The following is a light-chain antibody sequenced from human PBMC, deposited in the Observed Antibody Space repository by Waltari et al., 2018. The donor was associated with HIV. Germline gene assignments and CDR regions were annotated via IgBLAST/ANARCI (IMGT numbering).Light chain of an antibody. CDR2: DAS. CDR1: QSVSSY. CDR3: QQRSNWPRRT. Sequence: EIVLTQSPATLSLSPGERATLSCRASQSVSSYLAWYQQKLGQAPRLLIYDASNRATGIPARFSGSGSGTDFTLTISSLEPEDFAVYYCQQRSNWPRRTFGQGTKVEIK. V-gene: IGKV3-11*01. J-gene: IGKJ1*01.